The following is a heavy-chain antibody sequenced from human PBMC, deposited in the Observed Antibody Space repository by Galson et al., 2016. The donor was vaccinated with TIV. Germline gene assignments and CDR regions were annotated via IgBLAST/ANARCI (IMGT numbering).Heavy chain of an antibody. D-gene: IGHD6-13*01. CDR3: ARGGYSSRWYGDAFDI. Sequence: SVKVSCKASGYTFTSYDINWVRQATGQGLEWMGWMNPNSGNTGYAQKFQGRVTMTRNTSISTAYIELTSLRSEDTAVYYCARGGYSSRWYGDAFDIWGQGTTVTVSS. J-gene: IGHJ3*02. V-gene: IGHV1-8*01. CDR1: GYTFTSYD. CDR2: MNPNSGNT.